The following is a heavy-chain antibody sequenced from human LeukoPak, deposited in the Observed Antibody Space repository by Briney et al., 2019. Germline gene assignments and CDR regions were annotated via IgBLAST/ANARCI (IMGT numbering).Heavy chain of an antibody. J-gene: IGHJ4*02. CDR2: IYWNDDK. V-gene: IGHV2-5*01. CDR1: GFSLSTSAVG. CDR3: VHYALFASFDY. D-gene: IGHD2-2*01. Sequence: SGPTLVNPTQTLTLTCTFSGFSLSTSAVGVGWIRQPPGKAPEWLALIYWNDDKRYSPSLKSRLTISKDTSKNQVVLTVTNMDPVDTATYYCVHYALFASFDYWGQGTLVTVSS.